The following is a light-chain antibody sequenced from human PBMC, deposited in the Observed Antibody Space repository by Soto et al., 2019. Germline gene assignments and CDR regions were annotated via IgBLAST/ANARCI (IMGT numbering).Light chain of an antibody. J-gene: IGKJ1*01. Sequence: DIVMTQSPDSLAVSLGARATINCKSSQSILYSADNKNYLAWYQQKPGQPPKLLIYWASTRESGVPDRFSGSGSGTDFTLTISSLQAEDVAVYYCQQYYSTPWTFGQGTNVEIK. CDR1: QSILYSADNKNY. V-gene: IGKV4-1*01. CDR3: QQYYSTPWT. CDR2: WAS.